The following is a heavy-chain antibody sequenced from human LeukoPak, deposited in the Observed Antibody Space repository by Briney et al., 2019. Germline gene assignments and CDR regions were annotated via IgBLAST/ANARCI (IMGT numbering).Heavy chain of an antibody. D-gene: IGHD4-17*01. CDR1: GFTFSSYA. J-gene: IGHJ4*02. CDR3: AKVTTVTIGYFDY. Sequence: GGSLRLSCGASGFTFSSYAMHWVRQAPGKGLEWVAVISYDGSNKYYADSVKGRFTISRDNSKNTLYLQMNSLRAEDTAVYYCAKVTTVTIGYFDYWGQGTLVTVSS. CDR2: ISYDGSNK. V-gene: IGHV3-30*18.